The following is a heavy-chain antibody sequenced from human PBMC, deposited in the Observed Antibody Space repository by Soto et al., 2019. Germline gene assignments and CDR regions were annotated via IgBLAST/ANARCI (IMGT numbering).Heavy chain of an antibody. CDR2: IYYTGST. J-gene: IGHJ4*02. Sequence: SETLSLTCTVSGGSISTSTYYWGWIRQPPGKGLEWIGGIYYTGSTYYNPSLKGRVIISVDTSKNQFSLKLSSVTAADTAVYYCARHRGFYGDFYFDFWGQGTLVTVSS. V-gene: IGHV4-39*01. CDR3: ARHRGFYGDFYFDF. CDR1: GGSISTSTYY. D-gene: IGHD4-17*01.